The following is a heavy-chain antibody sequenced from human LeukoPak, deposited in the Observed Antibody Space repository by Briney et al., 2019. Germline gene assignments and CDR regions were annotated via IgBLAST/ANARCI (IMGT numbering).Heavy chain of an antibody. CDR2: ISYDGSNK. CDR3: AKSGGGYPGFRYCYFDY. D-gene: IGHD5-18*01. Sequence: PGGSLRLSCAASGFTFSSYGMHWVRQAPGKGLEWVAVISYDGSNKYYADSVKGRFTISRDNSKNTLYLQMNSLRAEDTAVYYWAKSGGGYPGFRYCYFDYWGQGTLVTVSS. CDR1: GFTFSSYG. V-gene: IGHV3-30*18. J-gene: IGHJ4*02.